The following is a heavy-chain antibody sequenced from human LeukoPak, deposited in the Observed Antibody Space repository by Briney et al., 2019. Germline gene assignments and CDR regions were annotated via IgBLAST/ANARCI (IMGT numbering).Heavy chain of an antibody. D-gene: IGHD1-26*01. CDR1: GGSISSSSYY. V-gene: IGHV4-39*01. J-gene: IGHJ3*02. Sequence: SETLSLTCTVSGGSISSSSYYWGWIRQPPGKGLEWIGSIYYSGSTYYNPSLKSRVTISVDTSKNQFSLKVTSVTAADTAVYYCASHHYSHYSGSYDAFDIWGQGTMVTVSS. CDR3: ASHHYSHYSGSYDAFDI. CDR2: IYYSGST.